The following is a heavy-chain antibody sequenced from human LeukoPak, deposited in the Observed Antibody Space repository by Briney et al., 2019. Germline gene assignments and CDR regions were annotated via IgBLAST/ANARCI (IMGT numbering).Heavy chain of an antibody. J-gene: IGHJ5*02. CDR3: ARGRIAAAGTGWYNWFDP. CDR1: GGSISGSSYY. CDR2: IYHSGST. D-gene: IGHD6-13*01. Sequence: PSETLSLTCTVSGGSISGSSYYWGWIRQSPGKGLEWIGSIYHSGSTYYNPSLKSRVTISVDTSKNQFSLKLSSVTAADTAVYYCARGRIAAAGTGWYNWFDPWGQGTLVTVSS. V-gene: IGHV4-39*07.